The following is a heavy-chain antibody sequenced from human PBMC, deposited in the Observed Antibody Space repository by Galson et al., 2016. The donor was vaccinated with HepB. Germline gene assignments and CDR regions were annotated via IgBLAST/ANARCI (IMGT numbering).Heavy chain of an antibody. V-gene: IGHV3-23*01. CDR2: LNSIGGDA. D-gene: IGHD2-2*01. CDR3: AKATGTSCYGALDV. Sequence: SLRLSCAASKFTFSKYAMTWVRQAPGKGLEWVSALNSIGGDAFSANSVKGRFTISRDNAKNTVSLQMNSLRAEDTAVYYCAKATGTSCYGALDVWGQGTTVTVSS. CDR1: KFTFSKYA. J-gene: IGHJ6*02.